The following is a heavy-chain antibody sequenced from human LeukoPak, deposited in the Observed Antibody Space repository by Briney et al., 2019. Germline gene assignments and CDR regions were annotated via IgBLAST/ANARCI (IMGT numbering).Heavy chain of an antibody. V-gene: IGHV3-21*01. J-gene: IGHJ6*03. CDR1: GFTFSTYT. Sequence: GGSLRLSCEASGFTFSTYTMNWVRQAPGKGLEWVSTISYTSSYIHYADSVKGRFTVSRDNAENSLYLQMDSLRAEDTAVYYCGGTYYMDVWGKGTTVTVSS. CDR2: ISYTSSYI. CDR3: GGTYYMDV.